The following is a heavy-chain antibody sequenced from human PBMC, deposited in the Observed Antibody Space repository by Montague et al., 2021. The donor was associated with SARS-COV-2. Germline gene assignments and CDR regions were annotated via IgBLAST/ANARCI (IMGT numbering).Heavy chain of an antibody. CDR1: AGSISTNSYY. CDR2: ISYSGST. Sequence: SETLSLTCTVSAGSISTNSYYWAWIRQSPGKGLEWIGSISYSGSTYFNPSLESRLTMSVDTSKNHFSLKLNSVTAADTAVYYCARLWDFYGSGSYKNSWFDPWGQGTRVTVSS. D-gene: IGHD3-10*01. CDR3: ARLWDFYGSGSYKNSWFDP. J-gene: IGHJ5*02. V-gene: IGHV4-39*02.